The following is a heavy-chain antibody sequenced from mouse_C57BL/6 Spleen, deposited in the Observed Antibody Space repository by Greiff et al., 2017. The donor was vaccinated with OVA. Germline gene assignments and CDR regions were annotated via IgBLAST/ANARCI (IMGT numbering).Heavy chain of an antibody. CDR3: ARAPDGYYYAMDY. V-gene: IGHV3-1*01. D-gene: IGHD2-3*01. J-gene: IGHJ4*01. CDR2: ISYSGST. Sequence: VQLQQSGPGMVKPSQSLSLTCTVTGYSITSGYDWHWIRHFPGNKLEWMGYISYSGSTNYNPSLKSRISITHDTSKNHFFLKLNSVTTEDTATYYCARAPDGYYYAMDYWGQGTSVTVSS. CDR1: GYSITSGYD.